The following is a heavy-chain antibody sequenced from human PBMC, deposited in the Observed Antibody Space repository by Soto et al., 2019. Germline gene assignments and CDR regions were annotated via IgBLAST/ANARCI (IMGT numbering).Heavy chain of an antibody. J-gene: IGHJ4*02. Sequence: GGSLRLSCAASGFTFSSYAMYWVRQAPGKGLEWVSSIIGSSSTYYADSVKGRFTVSRDNSKNTLYLQMNSLRAEDTAVYYCARDNSGRSDYWGQGTQVTVSS. CDR2: IIGSSST. CDR1: GFTFSSYA. V-gene: IGHV3-23*01. D-gene: IGHD6-19*01. CDR3: ARDNSGRSDY.